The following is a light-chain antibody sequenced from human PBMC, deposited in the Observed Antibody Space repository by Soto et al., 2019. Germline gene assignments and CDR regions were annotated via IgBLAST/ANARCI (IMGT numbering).Light chain of an antibody. J-gene: IGLJ1*01. Sequence: QSALTQPASVSGSPGQSITISCTGTSSDVGGYNYVSWYQQQSGKAPKLMIHEVSSRPSGVSSRFSGSKSGNTASLTISGLQAEDEADYYCSSYTSSRAYVFGIGTKLTVL. CDR2: EVS. CDR3: SSYTSSRAYV. CDR1: SSDVGGYNY. V-gene: IGLV2-14*01.